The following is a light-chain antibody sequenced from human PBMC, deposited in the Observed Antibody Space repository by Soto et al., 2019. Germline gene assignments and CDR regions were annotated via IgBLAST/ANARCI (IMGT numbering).Light chain of an antibody. CDR3: QQYNIYPWT. V-gene: IGKV1-5*03. J-gene: IGKJ1*01. Sequence: DIQMTQSPSTLSASVGDRVSITCRASQSISSWLAWYQQKPGKAPKVLIYKTSSLESGVPSRFSGSGSGTEFTLTISSLQPDDFATYYCQQYNIYPWTVGQGTKVEIK. CDR2: KTS. CDR1: QSISSW.